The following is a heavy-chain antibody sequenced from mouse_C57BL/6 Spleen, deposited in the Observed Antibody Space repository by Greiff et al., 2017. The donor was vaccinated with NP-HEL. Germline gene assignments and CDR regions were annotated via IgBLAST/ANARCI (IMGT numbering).Heavy chain of an antibody. CDR2: ISYSGST. V-gene: IGHV3-1*01. D-gene: IGHD6-2*01. CDR3: ARGSPYYAMDY. J-gene: IGHJ4*01. Sequence: VQLQQSGPGMVKPSQSLSLTCTVTGYSITSGYDWHWIRHFPGNNLEWMGYISYSGSTNYNPSLKSRISITHDTSKNHFFLKLNSVTTEDTATYYCARGSPYYAMDYWGQGTSVTVSS. CDR1: GYSITSGYD.